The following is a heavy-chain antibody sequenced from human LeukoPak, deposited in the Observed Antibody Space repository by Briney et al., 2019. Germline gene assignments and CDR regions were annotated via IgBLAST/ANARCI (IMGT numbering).Heavy chain of an antibody. CDR3: AKEFRDSSGPTFDY. J-gene: IGHJ4*02. D-gene: IGHD3-22*01. Sequence: GASLRLSCAASGFTFTSNAMSWVRQAPGNWLEWVSATRGSVGSTYYADSVKGRFTISRDNSKNTLYLQMNSLRAEDTAVYYCAKEFRDSSGPTFDYWGQGTLVTVSS. V-gene: IGHV3-23*01. CDR1: GFTFTSNA. CDR2: TRGSVGST.